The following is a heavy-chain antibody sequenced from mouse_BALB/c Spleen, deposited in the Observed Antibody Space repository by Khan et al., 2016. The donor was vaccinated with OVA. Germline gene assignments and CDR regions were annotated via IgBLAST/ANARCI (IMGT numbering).Heavy chain of an antibody. Sequence: VRLQQSGPGLVKPSQSLSLTCTVTGYSITSDYAWNWIRQFPGNRLEWMGFISYSGNTNYNPSLKSRISVTRDTSKNQFFLQLNSVTTEDTATYYCARMYGGDFDYWGQGTTRTVSS. J-gene: IGHJ2*01. CDR2: ISYSGNT. CDR1: GYSITSDYA. V-gene: IGHV3-2*02. CDR3: ARMYGGDFDY. D-gene: IGHD2-10*02.